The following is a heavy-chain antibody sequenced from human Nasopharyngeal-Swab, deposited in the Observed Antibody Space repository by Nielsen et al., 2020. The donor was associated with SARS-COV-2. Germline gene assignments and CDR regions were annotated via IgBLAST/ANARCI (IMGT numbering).Heavy chain of an antibody. CDR2: ISYDGSKK. CDR3: TRDRVFYYDSSGRKEFEY. V-gene: IGHV3-33*05. CDR1: GFIFTTYG. Sequence: GGSLRPSCAASGFIFTTYGMHWVRQAPGKGLEWVALISYDGSKKYYADSVKGRFTISRDKSKNTLYLQMNNLRAEDTAVYYCTRDRVFYYDSSGRKEFEYWGQGTRVTVSS. D-gene: IGHD3-22*01. J-gene: IGHJ4*02.